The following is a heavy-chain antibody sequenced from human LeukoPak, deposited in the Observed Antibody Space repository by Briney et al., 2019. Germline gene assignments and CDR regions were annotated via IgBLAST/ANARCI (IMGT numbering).Heavy chain of an antibody. Sequence: PSGGSLRLSCAASGYTFGSYWMYWVRQAPGKGLVWVSRINNDGSSTIYADSVKGRFTISRDNAKNTLYLQMNSLRDDDTAVCYCVRDNGGEHLWGQGTLVTVSS. CDR1: GYTFGSYW. CDR2: INNDGSST. J-gene: IGHJ4*02. CDR3: VRDNGGEHL. D-gene: IGHD3-16*01. V-gene: IGHV3-74*01.